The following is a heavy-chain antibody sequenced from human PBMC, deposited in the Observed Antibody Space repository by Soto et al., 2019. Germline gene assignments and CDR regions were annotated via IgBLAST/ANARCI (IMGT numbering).Heavy chain of an antibody. D-gene: IGHD6-13*01. Sequence: GGSLRLSCAASGFTFSSYGMHWVRQAPGKGLEWVAVISYDGSNKYYADSVKGRFTISRDNSKNTLYLQMNSLRAEDTAVYYCAKDADGYSSSWSDYWGQGTLVTVSS. CDR3: AKDADGYSSSWSDY. J-gene: IGHJ4*02. CDR1: GFTFSSYG. CDR2: ISYDGSNK. V-gene: IGHV3-30*18.